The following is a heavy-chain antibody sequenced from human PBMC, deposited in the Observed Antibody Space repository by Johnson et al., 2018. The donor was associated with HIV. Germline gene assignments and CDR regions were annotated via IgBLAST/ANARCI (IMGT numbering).Heavy chain of an antibody. D-gene: IGHD3-9*01. J-gene: IGHJ3*02. CDR3: AKDREYYDILTGYYISLAAWDAFDI. CDR2: ISYDGSNK. Sequence: QMQLVESGGGVVQPGRSLRLSCAASGFTFSSYGMHWVRQAPGKGLEWVAVISYDGSNKYYADSVKGRFTISRDNSKNTLYLQMNSLRAEDTAGYYCAKDREYYDILTGYYISLAAWDAFDIWGQGKMVTVSS. V-gene: IGHV3-30*18. CDR1: GFTFSSYG.